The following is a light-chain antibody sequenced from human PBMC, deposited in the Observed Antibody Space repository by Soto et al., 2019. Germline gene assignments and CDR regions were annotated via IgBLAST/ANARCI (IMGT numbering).Light chain of an antibody. V-gene: IGKV1-9*01. CDR2: AAS. CDR1: QDIGIY. CDR3: QQLSSYPVT. J-gene: IGKJ1*01. Sequence: IQLTQSPSSLSASVGDRVTITCRASQDIGIYLAWYQQKPGKAPNLLIYAASSLQRGVPSRFSGSGSGTDFTLTTRSLQPEDFATYHCQQLSSYPVTFGQGTKVDIK.